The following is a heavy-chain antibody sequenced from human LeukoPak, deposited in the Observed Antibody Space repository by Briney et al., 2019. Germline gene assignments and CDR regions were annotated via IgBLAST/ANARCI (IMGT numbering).Heavy chain of an antibody. CDR2: IIPILGIA. CDR1: GGTFSSYT. D-gene: IGHD2-2*01. V-gene: IGHV1-69*02. CDR3: ASDPRYCSSTSCYRP. J-gene: IGHJ5*02. Sequence: SVKVSCKASGGTFSSYTISWVPQAPGQGLEWMGRIIPILGIANYAQKFQGRVTITADKSTSTAYMELSSLRSEDTAVYYCASDPRYCSSTSCYRPWGQGTLVTVSS.